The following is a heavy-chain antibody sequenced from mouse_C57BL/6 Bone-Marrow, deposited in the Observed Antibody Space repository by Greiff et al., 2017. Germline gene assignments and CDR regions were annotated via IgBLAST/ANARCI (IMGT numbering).Heavy chain of an antibody. CDR1: GYAFTNYL. Sequence: VQLQQSGAELVRPGTSVKVSCKASGYAFTNYLIEWVKQRPGQGLEWIGVINPGSGGTTYNEKFKGKATLTADKSSSTAYMQLSSLTSEDSAVYFCARSGMCYYGRPYFEVWGTGTTVTVSS. CDR2: INPGSGGT. D-gene: IGHD1-1*01. V-gene: IGHV1-54*01. J-gene: IGHJ1*03. CDR3: ARSGMCYYGRPYFEV.